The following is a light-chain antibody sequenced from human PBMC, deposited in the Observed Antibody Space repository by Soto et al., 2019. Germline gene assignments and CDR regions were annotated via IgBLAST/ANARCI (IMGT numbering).Light chain of an antibody. Sequence: DIQMTQSPSSLSASIGDRVTITCRASHDINIWLAWYQQKPGKAPQSLVYSASILQSGVPSRFSARGSGTDFTLTISSLLPEDFATYYCQQYKTYPFTFGGGTKVDI. CDR2: SAS. CDR3: QQYKTYPFT. V-gene: IGKV1D-16*01. J-gene: IGKJ4*01. CDR1: HDINIW.